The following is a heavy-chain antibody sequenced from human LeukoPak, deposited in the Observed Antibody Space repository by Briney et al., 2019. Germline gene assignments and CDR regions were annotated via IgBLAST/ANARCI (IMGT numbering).Heavy chain of an antibody. CDR1: GGSISSGGYY. V-gene: IGHV4-31*03. Sequence: PSQTLSLTCTVSGGSISSGGYYWSWIRQLPGKGLEWIGYIFHSGSTHYNPSLKSRVTISVDTSKNQFSLKLNSVTAADTAVYYCARGAAYYYDSSGYYWGQGTLVTVSS. J-gene: IGHJ4*02. CDR2: IFHSGST. CDR3: ARGAAYYYDSSGYY. D-gene: IGHD3-22*01.